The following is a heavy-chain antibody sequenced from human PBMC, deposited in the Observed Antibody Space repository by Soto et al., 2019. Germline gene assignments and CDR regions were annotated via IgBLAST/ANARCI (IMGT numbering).Heavy chain of an antibody. J-gene: IGHJ6*02. D-gene: IGHD3-10*01. CDR2: ISSSGSTI. CDR1: GFTFSDYY. Sequence: QVQLVESGGGLVKPGGSLRLSCAASGFTFSDYYMSWIRQAPGKGLEWASYISSSGSTIYYADSVKGRFTISRDNVKKSLYLQMMSLRAEDADVYCCVSVDERHYYYGLGVWGHGATVTVSS. V-gene: IGHV3-11*01. CDR3: VSVDERHYYYGLGV.